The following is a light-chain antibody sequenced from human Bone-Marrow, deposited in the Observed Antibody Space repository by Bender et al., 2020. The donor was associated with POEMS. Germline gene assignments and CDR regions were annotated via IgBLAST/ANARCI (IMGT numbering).Light chain of an antibody. Sequence: NFVLTQPHSVSESPGRTVTLSCTGSGGNIGDSYVQWYQQRPDSAPLTVIYEDDQRPSGVPDRFAGSIDISSNSASLTISGLTTDDEADYYCQSYEDNNWVFGGGTKLTVL. CDR3: QSYEDNNWV. V-gene: IGLV6-57*02. CDR1: GGNIGDSY. CDR2: EDD. J-gene: IGLJ3*02.